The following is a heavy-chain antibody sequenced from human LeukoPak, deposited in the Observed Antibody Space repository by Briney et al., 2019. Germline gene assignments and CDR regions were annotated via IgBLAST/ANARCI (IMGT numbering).Heavy chain of an antibody. CDR3: ARGRGSSLDY. V-gene: IGHV4-34*01. CDR1: GGSFSGYY. Sequence: SETLSLTCAAYGGSFSGYYWSWIRQPPGKGLEWIGEINHSGSTNYNPSLKSRVTISVDTSKNQFSLKLSSVTAADTAVYYCARGRGSSLDYWGQGTLVTVSS. J-gene: IGHJ4*02. CDR2: INHSGST. D-gene: IGHD2-2*01.